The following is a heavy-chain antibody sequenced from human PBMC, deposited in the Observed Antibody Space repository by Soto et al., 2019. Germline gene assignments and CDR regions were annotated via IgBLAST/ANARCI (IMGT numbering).Heavy chain of an antibody. CDR3: ARQAVAGMANWFDP. CDR2: IYYSGST. V-gene: IGHV4-59*08. CDR1: GGSISSYY. Sequence: PSETLSLTCTVSGGSISSYYWSWIRQPPGKGLEWIGYIYYSGSTNYNPSLKSRVTISVDTSKNQFSLKLSSVTAADTAVYYCARQAVAGMANWFDPWGQGTLVTVSS. J-gene: IGHJ5*02. D-gene: IGHD6-19*01.